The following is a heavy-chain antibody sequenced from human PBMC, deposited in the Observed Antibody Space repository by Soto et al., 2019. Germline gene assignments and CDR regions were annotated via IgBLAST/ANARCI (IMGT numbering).Heavy chain of an antibody. V-gene: IGHV3-23*01. D-gene: IGHD4-4*01. CDR2: ITATNGNT. Sequence: GGSLRLSCVASGFTVKAYAMGWVRQAPGKGLEWVSSITATNGNTYYEDSVRGRFTISRDNSRNSLFLQMNGLIPEDSALYYCAEDEGTSSTVLDYWGQGTLVTVSS. J-gene: IGHJ4*02. CDR3: AEDEGTSSTVLDY. CDR1: GFTVKAYA.